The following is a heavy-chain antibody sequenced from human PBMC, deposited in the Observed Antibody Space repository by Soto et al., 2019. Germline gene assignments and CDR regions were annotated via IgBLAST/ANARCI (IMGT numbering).Heavy chain of an antibody. CDR1: GFTFSSYA. J-gene: IGHJ3*02. V-gene: IGHV3-30-3*01. CDR2: ISYDGSNK. D-gene: IGHD3-3*01. CDR3: ARDGYDFWSGYYTGIGDAFDI. Sequence: GGSLRLSCAASGFTFSSYAMHWVRQAPGKGLEWVAVISYDGSNKYYADSVKGRFTISRDNSKNTLYLQMNSPRAEDTAVYYCARDGYDFWSGYYTGIGDAFDIWGQGTMVTVSS.